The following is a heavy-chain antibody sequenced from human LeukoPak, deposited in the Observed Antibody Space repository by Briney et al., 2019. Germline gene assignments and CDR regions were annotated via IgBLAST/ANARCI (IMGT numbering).Heavy chain of an antibody. J-gene: IGHJ4*02. V-gene: IGHV3-48*01. D-gene: IGHD4-23*01. CDR3: ARAPPDYGGYTNDY. Sequence: GGSLRLSCVASGFSFSSYSMNWVRQAPGKGLKWVSYISGSSNRMFYADSVKGRFTISRDNAENSLYLQMNSLRAEDTAVYYCARAPPDYGGYTNDYWGQGTLVTVSS. CDR2: ISGSSNRM. CDR1: GFSFSSYS.